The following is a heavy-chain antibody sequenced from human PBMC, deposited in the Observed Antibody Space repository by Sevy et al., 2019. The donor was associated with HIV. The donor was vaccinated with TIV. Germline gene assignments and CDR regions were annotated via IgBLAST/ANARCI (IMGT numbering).Heavy chain of an antibody. Sequence: SETLSLTCTVSGGSISSSSYYWGWIRQPPGKGLEWIGSIYYSGSTYYNPSLKSRVTISVDTSKNQFSLKRGSVTAADTAVYYCAREASYYGSGSYPRGYYYYMDVWGKGTTVTVSS. J-gene: IGHJ6*03. CDR3: AREASYYGSGSYPRGYYYYMDV. D-gene: IGHD3-10*01. CDR1: GGSISSSSYY. V-gene: IGHV4-39*02. CDR2: IYYSGST.